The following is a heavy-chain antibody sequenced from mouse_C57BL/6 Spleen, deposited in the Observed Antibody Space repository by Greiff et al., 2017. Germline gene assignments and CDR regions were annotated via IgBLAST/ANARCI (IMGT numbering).Heavy chain of an antibody. D-gene: IGHD2-4*01. CDR1: GYTFTSYW. CDR3: SRRGDYDPYYFDY. CDR2: ICPGSGST. V-gene: IGHV1-55*01. J-gene: IGHJ2*01. Sequence: VQLQQPGPELVKPGASVKISCKASGYTFTSYWMNWVKQRPGQGLEWIGDICPGSGSTYYNEKFKSKATLTVDTTSSTTYMQLSSLTSEDSAVYYCSRRGDYDPYYFDYWGQGTTLTVSS.